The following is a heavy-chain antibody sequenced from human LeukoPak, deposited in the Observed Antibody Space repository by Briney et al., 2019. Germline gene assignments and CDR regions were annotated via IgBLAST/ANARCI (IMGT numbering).Heavy chain of an antibody. D-gene: IGHD2-2*01. Sequence: SETLSHTCAVYGGSFSGYYWSWIRQPPGKGLEWIGEINHSGSTNYNPSLKSRVTISVDTSKNQFSLKLSSVTAADTAVYYCARGLHCSSTSCLYYFDYWGQGTLVTVSS. CDR1: GGSFSGYY. V-gene: IGHV4-34*01. J-gene: IGHJ4*02. CDR2: INHSGST. CDR3: ARGLHCSSTSCLYYFDY.